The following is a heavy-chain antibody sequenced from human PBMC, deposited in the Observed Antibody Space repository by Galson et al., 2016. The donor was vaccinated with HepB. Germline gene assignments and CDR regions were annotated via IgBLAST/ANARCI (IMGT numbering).Heavy chain of an antibody. Sequence: SVKVSCKVSGYRLSELSMHWVRQAPGKGLEWMGGFDPEHGETIFPQKFQGRVTVTEDTSTDTAYMDLSSLRSDDTAVYYCAAYYDVWHFDLWGRGTLVTVSS. CDR2: FDPEHGET. D-gene: IGHD3-16*01. CDR3: AAYYDVWHFDL. CDR1: GYRLSELS. V-gene: IGHV1-24*01. J-gene: IGHJ2*01.